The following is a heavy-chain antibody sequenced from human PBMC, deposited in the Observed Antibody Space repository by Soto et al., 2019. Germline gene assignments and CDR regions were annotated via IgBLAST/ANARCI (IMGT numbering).Heavy chain of an antibody. D-gene: IGHD2-2*01. CDR1: VGSFSGYY. V-gene: IGHV4-34*01. CDR3: ARSTTGYYYGMEV. J-gene: IGHJ6*02. Sequence: PSETLSLTCAVYVGSFSGYYWSLIRQPPGKGLECIGEINHSGSTNYNPSLKSRVTISVDTPKNEFSLKLSSVTAADTAVYYCARSTTGYYYGMEVWGQGTTVTFSS. CDR2: INHSGST.